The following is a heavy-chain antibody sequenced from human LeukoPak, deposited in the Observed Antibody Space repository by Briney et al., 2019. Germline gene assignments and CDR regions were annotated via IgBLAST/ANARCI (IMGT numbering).Heavy chain of an antibody. J-gene: IGHJ4*02. CDR1: GFTFRIHA. Sequence: GGALRLSCVASGFTFRIHAMTWVRQASGKGVEGVSIIGSDGGGIQYADSVAGRFTISRDNSRNTVYLQVNSVRVDDTAIYYCAKGSLIAPPGTRYFDYWGQGAPVTVSS. D-gene: IGHD6-13*01. CDR3: AKGSLIAPPGTRYFDY. V-gene: IGHV3-23*01. CDR2: IGSDGGGI.